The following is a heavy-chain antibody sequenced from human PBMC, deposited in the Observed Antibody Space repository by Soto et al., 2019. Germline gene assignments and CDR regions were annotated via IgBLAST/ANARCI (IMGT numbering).Heavy chain of an antibody. CDR1: GFTVSSNH. CDR2: IYSGGST. Sequence: GGSLRLSCAASGFTVSSNHMSWVRQAPGKGLEWVSVIYSGGSTYYADSVKGRFTISRDNSKNTLYLQMNSLRAEDTAVYYCATGNSGYDPYFDYWGQGTLVTVSS. CDR3: ATGNSGYDPYFDY. D-gene: IGHD5-12*01. J-gene: IGHJ4*02. V-gene: IGHV3-66*01.